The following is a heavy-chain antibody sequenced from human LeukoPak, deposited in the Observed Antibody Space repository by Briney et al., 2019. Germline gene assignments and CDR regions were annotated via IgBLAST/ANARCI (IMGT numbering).Heavy chain of an antibody. V-gene: IGHV5-51*01. CDR1: GFHFTSYW. D-gene: IGHD6-13*01. CDR3: ARHKGSSWLLSL. CDR2: IYPGDSDN. J-gene: IGHJ1*01. Sequence: GGARQMSGKGSGFHFTSYWIGWARQMPGEGLEGVGIIYPGDSDNRYSPSFQGQVTISADKSISTAYLQWSSLKASDTAMYYCARHKGSSWLLSLWGQGTLVTVSS.